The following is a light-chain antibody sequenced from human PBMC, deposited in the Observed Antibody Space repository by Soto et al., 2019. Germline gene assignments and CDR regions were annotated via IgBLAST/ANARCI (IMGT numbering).Light chain of an antibody. V-gene: IGLV2-11*01. J-gene: IGLJ1*01. CDR1: SSDVGGYNY. CDR2: DVS. Sequence: QSVLTQPRSVSGSPGHSVTISCTGTSSDVGGYNYVSWYQQHPGKAPKLMIYDVSKRPSGVPDRFSGSKSGNTASLTISGLQAEDEADYYCCSYAGSYTFFYVFGTGTKVTVL. CDR3: CSYAGSYTFFYV.